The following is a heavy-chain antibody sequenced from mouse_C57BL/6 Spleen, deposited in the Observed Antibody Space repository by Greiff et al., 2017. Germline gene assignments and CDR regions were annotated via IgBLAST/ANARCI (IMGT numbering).Heavy chain of an antibody. CDR1: GYTFTSYW. V-gene: IGHV1-7*01. Sequence: QVQLQQSGAELAKPGASVKLSCKASGYTFTSYWMHWVKQRPGQGLEWIGYINPSSGYTKYNQKFKDKATLTADKSSSTAYMQLSSLTYEDSAVYYCARVYYGSSAAMDYWGQGTSVTVSS. J-gene: IGHJ4*01. D-gene: IGHD1-1*01. CDR2: INPSSGYT. CDR3: ARVYYGSSAAMDY.